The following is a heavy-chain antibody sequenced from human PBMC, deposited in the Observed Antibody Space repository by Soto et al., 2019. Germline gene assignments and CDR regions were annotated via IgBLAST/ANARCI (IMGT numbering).Heavy chain of an antibody. CDR2: ISYDGSNK. D-gene: IGHD3-22*01. CDR1: SYA. J-gene: IGHJ3*02. V-gene: IGHV3-30-3*01. Sequence: SYAMHWVRQAPGKGLEWVAVISYDGSNKYYADSVKGRFTISRDNSKNTLYLQMNSLRAEDTAVYYCARNYDSSGPDAFDIWGQGTMVTVSS. CDR3: ARNYDSSGPDAFDI.